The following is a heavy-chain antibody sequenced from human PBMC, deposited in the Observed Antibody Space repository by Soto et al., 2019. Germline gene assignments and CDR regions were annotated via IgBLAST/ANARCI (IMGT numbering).Heavy chain of an antibody. CDR1: GFSFSGDG. V-gene: IGHV3-23*01. J-gene: IGHJ6*02. CDR3: AKRYYYDGSGPYGMDV. CDR2: ISASGGST. D-gene: IGHD3-22*01. Sequence: EVQLLESGGGLVQPGGSLRVSCAASGFSFSGDGMSWVRQDPGKGLEWVSAISASGGSTYYVDSVRGRFTISRDNSKNMLFLQMNSLRAEDTAVYYCAKRYYYDGSGPYGMDVWGQGTTVTVSS.